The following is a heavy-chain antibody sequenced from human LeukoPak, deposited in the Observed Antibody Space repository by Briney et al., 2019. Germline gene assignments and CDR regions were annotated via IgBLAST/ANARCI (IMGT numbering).Heavy chain of an antibody. CDR2: ISPSGDIR. CDR1: GFTFSNHG. J-gene: IGHJ4*02. Sequence: GGTLRLSCAASGFTFSNHGMNWVRQAPGKGLEWVSGISPSGDIRYYADSVKGRFTISRDNAKNSLYLQMNSLRAEDTAVYYCARGYSYGASGFDYWGQGTLVTVSS. CDR3: ARGYSYGASGFDY. V-gene: IGHV3-23*01. D-gene: IGHD5-18*01.